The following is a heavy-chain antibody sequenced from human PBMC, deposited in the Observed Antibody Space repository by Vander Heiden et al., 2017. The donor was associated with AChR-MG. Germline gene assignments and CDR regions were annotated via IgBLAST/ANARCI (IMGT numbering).Heavy chain of an antibody. J-gene: IGHJ6*02. Sequence: QVQLVQSGAEVKKPGSSVKVSCKASGGTFSSYAISWVRQAPGQGLEWMGGIIPIFGTANYAQKFQGRVTITADESTSTAYMELSSLRSEDTAVYYCARDRDDILTGYHYGMDVWGQGTTVTVSS. V-gene: IGHV1-69*01. D-gene: IGHD3-9*01. CDR1: GGTFSSYA. CDR2: IIPIFGTA. CDR3: ARDRDDILTGYHYGMDV.